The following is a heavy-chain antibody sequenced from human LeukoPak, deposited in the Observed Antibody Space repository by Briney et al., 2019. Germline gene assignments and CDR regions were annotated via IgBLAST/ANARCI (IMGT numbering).Heavy chain of an antibody. J-gene: IGHJ5*02. V-gene: IGHV3-30*02. CDR3: ARSRYSSKPTSLSSNWFDP. D-gene: IGHD6-19*01. Sequence: GGSLRLSCAASGFTSSSYSMNWVRQAPGKGLEWVAFIRYDGSNKYYADSVKGRFTISRDNSKNTLYLHVNSLRPEDTAVYYCARSRYSSKPTSLSSNWFDPWGQGTLVTVSS. CDR1: GFTSSSYS. CDR2: IRYDGSNK.